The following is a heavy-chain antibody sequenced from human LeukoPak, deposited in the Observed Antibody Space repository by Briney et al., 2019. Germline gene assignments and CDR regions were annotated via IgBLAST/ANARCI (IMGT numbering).Heavy chain of an antibody. CDR1: GGSFSGYY. Sequence: SETLSLTCAVYGGSFSGYYWTWIRQAPGKGLEWIGEINPSGRISYNPSLKSRLTISVDASKNQFSLNLRSLTAADTAVYYCARGRKEVSMIVVVMTAVSYYLDVWGKGTTVTVS. D-gene: IGHD3-22*01. CDR3: ARGRKEVSMIVVVMTAVSYYLDV. CDR2: INPSGRI. V-gene: IGHV4-34*01. J-gene: IGHJ6*03.